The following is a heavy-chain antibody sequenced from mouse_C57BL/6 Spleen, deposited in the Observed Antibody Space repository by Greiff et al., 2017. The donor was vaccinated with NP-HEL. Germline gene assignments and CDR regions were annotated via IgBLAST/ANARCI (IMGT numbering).Heavy chain of an antibody. J-gene: IGHJ4*01. CDR3: ARYYCSSYYYAMDY. V-gene: IGHV1-63*01. Sequence: VQLQQSGAELVRPGTSVKMSCKASGYTFTNYWIGWAKQRPGHGLEWIGDIYPGGGYTNYNEKFKGKATLTADKSSSTAYMQFSSLTSEDSAIYYCARYYCSSYYYAMDYWGQGTSVTVSS. CDR2: IYPGGGYT. CDR1: GYTFTNYW. D-gene: IGHD1-1*01.